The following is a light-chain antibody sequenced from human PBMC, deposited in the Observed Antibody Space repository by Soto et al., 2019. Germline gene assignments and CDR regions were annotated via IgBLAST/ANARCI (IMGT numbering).Light chain of an antibody. CDR3: QQYKTYPRA. Sequence: DIPMTQSPSTLSASVGDRVFITCRASQSISPWLAWYHQKPGKAPNLLIYKTSTLEGGVPSRFSGSGSGTEFTLTINSLQPDDFGTYYCQQYKTYPRAFGPGTKVNIK. J-gene: IGKJ3*01. CDR1: QSISPW. V-gene: IGKV1-5*03. CDR2: KTS.